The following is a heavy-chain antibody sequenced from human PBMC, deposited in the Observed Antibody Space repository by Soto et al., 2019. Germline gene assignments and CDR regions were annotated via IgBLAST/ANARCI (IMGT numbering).Heavy chain of an antibody. V-gene: IGHV4-39*01. CDR1: GGSISTSSYY. J-gene: IGHJ4*02. CDR3: ARHFGHGSSWYVHFDL. Sequence: SETLSLTCTVSGGSISTSSYYWAWIREPPGRGLDWIGSVYHSGTTYYNPSLKSRLTICAATSNKQFSLKLNYVSASDTAMYFRARHFGHGSSWYVHFDLWGLGTLVT. D-gene: IGHD6-13*01. CDR2: VYHSGTT.